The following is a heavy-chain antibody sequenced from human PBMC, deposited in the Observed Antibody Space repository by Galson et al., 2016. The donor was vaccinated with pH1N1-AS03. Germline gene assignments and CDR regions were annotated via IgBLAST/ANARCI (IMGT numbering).Heavy chain of an antibody. D-gene: IGHD2/OR15-2a*01. CDR2: MSYDGSTK. CDR1: GFTFNRHA. Sequence: SLRLSCAASGFTFNRHAMHWVRQAPGKGLEWVAIMSYDGSTKYYTDSVRDRFTISRDNSKKTLYLHMSSLRAEDTAVYYWAKDLHFYDSYYLDYWGRGTLVIVSS. CDR3: AKDLHFYDSYYLDY. J-gene: IGHJ4*02. V-gene: IGHV3-30*18.